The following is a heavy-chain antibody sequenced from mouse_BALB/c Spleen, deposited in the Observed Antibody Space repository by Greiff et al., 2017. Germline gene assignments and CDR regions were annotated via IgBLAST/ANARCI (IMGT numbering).Heavy chain of an antibody. CDR2: INPYNGDT. V-gene: IGHV1-20*02. J-gene: IGHJ3*01. D-gene: IGHD2-3*01. CDR1: GYSFTGYF. CDR3: ARKGAMISFAY. Sequence: EVQLQQSGPELVKPGASVKISCKASGYSFTGYFMNWVMQSHGKSLEWIGRINPYNGDTFYNQKFKGKATLTVDKSSSTAHMELRSLASEDSAVYYCARKGAMISFAYWGQGTLVTVSA.